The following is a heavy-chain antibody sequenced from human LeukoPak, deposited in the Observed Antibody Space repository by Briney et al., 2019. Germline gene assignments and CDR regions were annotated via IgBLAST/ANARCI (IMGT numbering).Heavy chain of an antibody. J-gene: IGHJ4*02. V-gene: IGHV3-30*03. D-gene: IGHD3-22*01. CDR1: GFTFSSYG. CDR3: AYTRGYYGYFDY. CDR2: ISYDGSNK. Sequence: GRSLRLSCAASGFTFSSYGMHWVRQAPGKGLEWVAVISYDGSNKYYADSVKGRFTISRDNSKNTLYLQMNSLRAEDTAVYYCAYTRGYYGYFDYWGQGTLVTVSS.